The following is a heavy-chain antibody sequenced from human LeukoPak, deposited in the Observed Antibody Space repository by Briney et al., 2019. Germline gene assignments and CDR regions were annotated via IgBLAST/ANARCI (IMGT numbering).Heavy chain of an antibody. D-gene: IGHD6-13*01. CDR2: IYTSGST. CDR3: ARDNSSSWYDYYYYYGMDV. J-gene: IGHJ6*02. CDR1: GGSISSYY. Sequence: SETLSLTCTVSGGSISSYYWSWIRQPAGKGLEWIGRIYTSGSTNYNPSLKSRVTMSVDTSKNQFSLKLSSVTAADTAVYYCARDNSSSWYDYYYYYGMDVWGQGTLVTVSS. V-gene: IGHV4-4*07.